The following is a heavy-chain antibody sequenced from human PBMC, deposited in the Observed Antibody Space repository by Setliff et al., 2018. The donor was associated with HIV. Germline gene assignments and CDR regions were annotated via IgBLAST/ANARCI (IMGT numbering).Heavy chain of an antibody. CDR1: GGIFSNYA. D-gene: IGHD3-16*01. V-gene: IGHV1-69*13. Sequence: SVKVSCKASGGIFSNYAINWVRLAPGQGLEWMGGIIPIFGTADYTQRFQGRVTITADESTSTAYMELSSLRSADTAVYYCARGDMIAFGGVGPFDYWGQGTLVTVSS. CDR2: IIPIFGTA. J-gene: IGHJ4*02. CDR3: ARGDMIAFGGVGPFDY.